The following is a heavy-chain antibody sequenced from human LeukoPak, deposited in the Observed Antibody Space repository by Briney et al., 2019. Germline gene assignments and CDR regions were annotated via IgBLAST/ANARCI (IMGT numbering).Heavy chain of an antibody. J-gene: IGHJ4*02. CDR1: GGSFSGYY. CDR3: ASSPVLLWFGELHPVFDY. Sequence: PSETLSLTCAVYGGSFSGYYWSWIRQPPGKGLEWIGEINHSGSTNYNPSLKSRVTISVDTSKNQFSLKLSSVTAADTVVYYCASSPVLLWFGELHPVFDYWGQGTLVTVSS. CDR2: INHSGST. V-gene: IGHV4-34*01. D-gene: IGHD3-10*01.